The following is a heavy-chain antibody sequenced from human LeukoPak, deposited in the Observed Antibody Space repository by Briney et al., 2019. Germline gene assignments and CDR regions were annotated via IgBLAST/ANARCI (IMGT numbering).Heavy chain of an antibody. V-gene: IGHV1-18*01. J-gene: IGHJ6*03. CDR3: ARDLCCSSTSCSYYYYYYYMDV. CDR1: GYTFTSYG. Sequence: ASVKVSCKASGYTFTSYGISWVRQAPGQGLEWMGWISAYNGNTNYAQKLQGRVTMTTDTSTSTAYMELRSLRSDDTAVYYCARDLCCSSTSCSYYYYYYYMDVWGKGTTVTVSS. D-gene: IGHD2-2*01. CDR2: ISAYNGNT.